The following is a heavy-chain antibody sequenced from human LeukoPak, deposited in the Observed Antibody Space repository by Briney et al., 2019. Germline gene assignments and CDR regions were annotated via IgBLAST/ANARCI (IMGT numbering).Heavy chain of an antibody. CDR1: GGSISRSIYH. V-gene: IGHV4-39*07. CDR2: IYYSGST. J-gene: IGHJ4*02. CDR3: AREEMASIPGGSRIMYYFDY. Sequence: PSETLSLTCTVSGGSISRSIYHWGWIRQPPGKGLEWIGSIYYSGSTYYNPSLKSRVTISVDTSKNQFSLKLTSVTAADTAVYYCAREEMASIPGGSRIMYYFDYWGQGTPVTVSS. D-gene: IGHD5-24*01.